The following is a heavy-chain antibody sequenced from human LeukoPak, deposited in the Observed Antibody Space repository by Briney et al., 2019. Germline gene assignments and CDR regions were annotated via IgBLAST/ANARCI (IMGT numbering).Heavy chain of an antibody. V-gene: IGHV3-30*02. CDR1: GFTFSSYG. CDR2: IRYDGSNK. D-gene: IGHD3-22*01. CDR3: ARDRWYYYDSSDYYHDAFDI. J-gene: IGHJ3*02. Sequence: GRSLRLSWAASGFTFSSYGMHSVRQAPGKGLEWVAFIRYDGSNKYYADSVKGRFTISRDNSKNTLYLQMNSLRAEDTAVYYCARDRWYYYDSSDYYHDAFDIWGQGTMVTVSS.